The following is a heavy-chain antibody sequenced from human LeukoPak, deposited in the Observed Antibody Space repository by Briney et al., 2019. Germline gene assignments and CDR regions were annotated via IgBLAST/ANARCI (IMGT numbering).Heavy chain of an antibody. CDR1: GFTVSSNY. J-gene: IGHJ5*02. CDR3: ARKGRGDSSGYPT. D-gene: IGHD3-22*01. Sequence: PGGSLRLSCAASGFTVSSNYMNWVRQAPGQGLEWVSIIYSGGTTYYADSVKGRFTISRDNSKNALYLQMNSLRAEDTAVYYCARKGRGDSSGYPTWGQGTPVTVSS. V-gene: IGHV3-53*01. CDR2: IYSGGTT.